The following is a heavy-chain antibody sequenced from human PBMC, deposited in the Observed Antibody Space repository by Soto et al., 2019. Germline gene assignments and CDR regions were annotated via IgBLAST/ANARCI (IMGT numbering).Heavy chain of an antibody. D-gene: IGHD2-2*01. J-gene: IGHJ5*02. Sequence: SGPTLVNPTQTLTLTCTFSGFSLSTSGVGVGWIRQPPGKALEWLALIYWDDDKRYSPSLKSRLTITKDTSKNQVVLTMTNMDPVDTATYYCAHRRVELGYCISTSCYFDWFDPWGQGTLVTVSS. CDR2: IYWDDDK. V-gene: IGHV2-5*02. CDR3: AHRRVELGYCISTSCYFDWFDP. CDR1: GFSLSTSGVG.